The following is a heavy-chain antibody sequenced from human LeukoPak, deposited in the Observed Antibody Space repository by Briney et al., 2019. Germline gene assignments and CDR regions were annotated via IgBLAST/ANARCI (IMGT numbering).Heavy chain of an antibody. J-gene: IGHJ5*02. CDR2: IYYSGST. V-gene: IGHV4-31*03. CDR1: GGSISSGGYC. CDR3: ARELEAGIAAAGTTFDP. D-gene: IGHD6-13*01. Sequence: SETLSLTCTVSGGSISSGGYCWSWIRQHPGKGLEWIGYIYYSGSTYYNPSLKSRVTISVDTSKNQFSLKLSSVTAADTAVYYCARELEAGIAAAGTTFDPWGQGTLVTVSS.